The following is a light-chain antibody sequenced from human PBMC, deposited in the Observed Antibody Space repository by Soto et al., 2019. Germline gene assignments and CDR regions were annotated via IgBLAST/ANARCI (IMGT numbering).Light chain of an antibody. J-gene: IGLJ3*02. Sequence: QSALTQPASVSGSPGQSFTISCTGTSSDVGGYNYVSWYQQHPGKAPKLMIYDVSNRPSGVSNRFSGSKSGNTASLTISGLQAEDEADYYCSSYTSSSTLAFGGGTKVTVL. CDR2: DVS. CDR3: SSYTSSSTLA. V-gene: IGLV2-14*01. CDR1: SSDVGGYNY.